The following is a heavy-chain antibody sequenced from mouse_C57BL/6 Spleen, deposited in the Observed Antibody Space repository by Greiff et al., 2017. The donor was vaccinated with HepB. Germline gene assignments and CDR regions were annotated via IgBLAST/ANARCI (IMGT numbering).Heavy chain of an antibody. J-gene: IGHJ3*01. V-gene: IGHV1-15*01. CDR2: IDPETGGT. CDR1: GYTFTDYE. D-gene: IGHD4-1*02. CDR3: TRPTGTWFAY. Sequence: VQLQQSGAELVRPGASVTLSCKASGYTFTDYEMHWVKQTPVHGLEWIGAIDPETGGTAYNQKFKGKAILTADKSSSTAYMELRSLTSEDSAVYYCTRPTGTWFAYWGQGTLVTVSA.